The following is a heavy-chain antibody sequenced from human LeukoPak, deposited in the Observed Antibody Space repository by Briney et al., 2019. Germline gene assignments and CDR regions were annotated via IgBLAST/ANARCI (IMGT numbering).Heavy chain of an antibody. V-gene: IGHV4-38-2*02. CDR2: IYHSGST. Sequence: SETLSLTCTVSGYSISSGYYWGWLRHPPGKGLEWIGSIYHSGSTYYNPSLKSRVTISVDTSKNQFSLKLSSVTAADTAVYYCARTKAPITMVRGDVDAFDIWGQGTMVTVSS. D-gene: IGHD3-10*01. CDR3: ARTKAPITMVRGDVDAFDI. CDR1: GYSISSGYY. J-gene: IGHJ3*02.